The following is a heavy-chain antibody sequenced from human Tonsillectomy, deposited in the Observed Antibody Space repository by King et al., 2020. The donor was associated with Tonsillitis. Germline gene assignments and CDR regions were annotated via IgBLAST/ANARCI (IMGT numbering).Heavy chain of an antibody. Sequence: VQLVESGGGVVQPGRSLRLSCAASGFTFSSYGMHWVRQAPGKGLEWVAVISYDGSNKYYADSVKGRFTISRDNYKHTLYLQMNSLRAEDTAVYYCARAYYYGMDVWGQGTTVTVSS. CDR2: ISYDGSNK. CDR3: ARAYYYGMDV. V-gene: IGHV3-33*05. J-gene: IGHJ6*02. CDR1: GFTFSSYG.